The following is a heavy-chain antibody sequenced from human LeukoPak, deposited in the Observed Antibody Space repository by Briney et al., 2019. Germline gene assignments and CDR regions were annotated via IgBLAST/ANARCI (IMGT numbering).Heavy chain of an antibody. V-gene: IGHV4-4*07. D-gene: IGHD3-3*01. CDR3: AGVTDPRYNWFYP. CDR2: IQASGST. J-gene: IGHJ5*02. Sequence: ETPSLSPTDPRDSLCSYYWTSIPQPAGKGPEWIGRIQASGSTNYTTSIQSRVDMSVPTSKQQFSRRLNSVTAAATTVYYCAGVTDPRYNWFYPWGQGTLVTVSS. CDR1: RDSLCSYY.